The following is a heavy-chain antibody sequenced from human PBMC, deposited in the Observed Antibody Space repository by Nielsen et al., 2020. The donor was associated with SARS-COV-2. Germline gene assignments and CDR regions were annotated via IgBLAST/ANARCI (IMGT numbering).Heavy chain of an antibody. J-gene: IGHJ4*02. CDR3: ARGSDEGLAL. Sequence: GSLRLSCAVFGGSIGSNNWWTWIRQPPEKGLEWIAYIYDSGNTNYNPSLKSRVTISVDTSRNQFSLKLTSVTAADTAVYYCARGSDEGLALWGQGTLVTVSS. D-gene: IGHD3-3*01. CDR1: GGSIGSNN. CDR2: IYDSGNT. V-gene: IGHV4-59*13.